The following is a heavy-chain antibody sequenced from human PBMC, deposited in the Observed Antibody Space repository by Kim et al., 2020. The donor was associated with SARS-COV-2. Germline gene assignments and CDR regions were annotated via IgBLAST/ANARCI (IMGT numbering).Heavy chain of an antibody. J-gene: IGHJ4*02. Sequence: SVKGRFTISRDNAKNSLYLQMSSLRAEDTALYYCAKDTTYSSSSGGYFDYWGQGTLVTVSS. V-gene: IGHV3-9*01. D-gene: IGHD6-6*01. CDR3: AKDTTYSSSSGGYFDY.